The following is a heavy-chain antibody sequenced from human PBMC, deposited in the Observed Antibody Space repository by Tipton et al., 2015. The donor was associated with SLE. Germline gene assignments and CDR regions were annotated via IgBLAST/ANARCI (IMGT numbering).Heavy chain of an antibody. CDR3: ARLGVECANCWYYFDH. V-gene: IGHV4-59*01. Sequence: GLVKPSETLSLTCTVSGDSISSFHWSWIRQPPGKGLEWLGDVYQSGTTNSNPSLKSRVTISVDTSKNQFSLKLSSVTAADTAVYYCARLGVECANCWYYFDHWGQGALVTVSS. J-gene: IGHJ4*02. CDR1: GDSISSFH. CDR2: VYQSGTT. D-gene: IGHD2-21*01.